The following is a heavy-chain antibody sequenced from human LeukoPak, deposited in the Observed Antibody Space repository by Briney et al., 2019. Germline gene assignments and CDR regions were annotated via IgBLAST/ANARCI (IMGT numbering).Heavy chain of an antibody. Sequence: SVKVSCKASGGTFSSYTISWVRQAPGQGLEWMGRIIPILDIANYAQKFQGRVTITADKSTSTAYMELSSLRSEDTAVYYCARDSTPRLEWSPYYYHYMDVWGKGTTVTVSS. CDR1: GGTFSSYT. CDR2: IIPILDIA. D-gene: IGHD3-3*01. J-gene: IGHJ6*03. CDR3: ARDSTPRLEWSPYYYHYMDV. V-gene: IGHV1-69*04.